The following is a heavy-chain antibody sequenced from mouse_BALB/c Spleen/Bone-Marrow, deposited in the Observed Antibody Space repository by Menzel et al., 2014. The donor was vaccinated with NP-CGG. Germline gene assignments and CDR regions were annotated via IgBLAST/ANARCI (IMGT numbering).Heavy chain of an antibody. V-gene: IGHV2-9*02. Sequence: VKLVESGPGLVAPSQSLSITCTVSGFPLTSYGVHWVRQPPGKGLEWLGVIWAGGSTNYNSALMSRLSISKDNSKSXVFLKMNSLQTDDTAMYYCAREGSTMITTPFAYWGQGTLVTVSA. CDR1: GFPLTSYG. CDR3: AREGSTMITTPFAY. J-gene: IGHJ3*01. D-gene: IGHD2-4*01. CDR2: IWAGGST.